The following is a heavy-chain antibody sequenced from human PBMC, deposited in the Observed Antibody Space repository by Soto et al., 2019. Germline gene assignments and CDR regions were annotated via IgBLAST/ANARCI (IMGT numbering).Heavy chain of an antibody. J-gene: IGHJ4*02. CDR3: ASPGRDWGALHY. Sequence: QVQLQESGPGLVKPSETLSLTCTVSNDSISTYYWTWIRQPPGKGLEWIGFIYYSGSTNYNPSLQSRVTISVDTSTNQFSLKMNSVTAADTAVYYCASPGRDWGALHYWGQGTLVTVSS. CDR1: NDSISTYY. V-gene: IGHV4-59*08. D-gene: IGHD7-27*01. CDR2: IYYSGST.